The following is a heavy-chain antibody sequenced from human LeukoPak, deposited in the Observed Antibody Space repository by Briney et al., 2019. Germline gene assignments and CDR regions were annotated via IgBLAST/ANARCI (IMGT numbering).Heavy chain of an antibody. Sequence: GGSLRLSCEASGFTYTTYWIHWVRQGPGKGLVWVSRIKYDGSTSNYADSVKGRFTISRDNAKNTVYLQMNSLRAEDTALYYCATDYNGSGKPIFDYWGPGTLVTVSS. CDR2: IKYDGSTS. V-gene: IGHV3-74*01. J-gene: IGHJ4*02. CDR1: GFTYTTYW. D-gene: IGHD3-10*01. CDR3: ATDYNGSGKPIFDY.